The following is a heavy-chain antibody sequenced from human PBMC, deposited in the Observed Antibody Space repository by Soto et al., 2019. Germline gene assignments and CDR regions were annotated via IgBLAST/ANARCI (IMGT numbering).Heavy chain of an antibody. CDR2: ISYDGNVK. J-gene: IGHJ6*02. Sequence: QVQLAESGGGVVQPGRSLRISCAASGFSFSNHGMQWVRQAPGKGLEWVAVISYDGNVKYYTDSVKGRFTISRDNSQSTLFLQMDSLRPEDAAVYYCAKDLKVSGGFHGSLNYYYGMDVWCQGTTVTVSS. CDR1: GFSFSNHG. D-gene: IGHD3-10*01. V-gene: IGHV3-30*18. CDR3: AKDLKVSGGFHGSLNYYYGMDV.